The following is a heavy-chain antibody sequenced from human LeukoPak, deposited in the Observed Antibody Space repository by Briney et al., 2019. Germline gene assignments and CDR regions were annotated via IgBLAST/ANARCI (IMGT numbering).Heavy chain of an antibody. D-gene: IGHD1-26*01. V-gene: IGHV3-64*01. J-gene: IGHJ4*02. CDR1: GFTFSSYA. CDR3: ARWDSGSYSDY. CDR2: ISSNGGST. Sequence: GGSLRLSCAASGFTFSSYAMHWVRQAPGKGLEYVSAISSNGGSTCYANSVKGRFTISRDNSKNTLYLQMGSLRAEDMAVYYCARWDSGSYSDYWGQGTLVTVSS.